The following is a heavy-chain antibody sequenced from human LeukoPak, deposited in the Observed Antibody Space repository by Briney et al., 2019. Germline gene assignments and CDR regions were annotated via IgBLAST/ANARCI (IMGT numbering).Heavy chain of an antibody. CDR2: IYWDDDK. CDR3: AHRRYGNSGYWNWGTFDT. Sequence: ESGPTLVKPTQTLTLTCTFSGFSLSTSGVGVGWIRQPPGKALEWLALIYWDDDKRYSPSLKSRLTITKDTSKNQVVLTMTNMDPVDTATYYCAHRRYGNSGYWNWGTFDTWGQGTMVTVSS. J-gene: IGHJ3*02. D-gene: IGHD3-22*01. V-gene: IGHV2-5*02. CDR1: GFSLSTSGVG.